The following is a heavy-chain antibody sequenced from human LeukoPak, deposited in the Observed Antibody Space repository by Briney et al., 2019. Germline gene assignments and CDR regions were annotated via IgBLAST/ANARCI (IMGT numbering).Heavy chain of an antibody. D-gene: IGHD1-14*01. CDR2: INPNSGGT. Sequence: ASVKVSCKASGYTFTGYYMHWVRQAPGQGLEWMGWINPNSGGTNYAQKFQGRVTMTEDTSTDTAYMELSSLRSEDTAVYYCATASRVGPPSDAFDIWGQGTMVTVSS. CDR1: GYTFTGYY. V-gene: IGHV1-2*02. J-gene: IGHJ3*02. CDR3: ATASRVGPPSDAFDI.